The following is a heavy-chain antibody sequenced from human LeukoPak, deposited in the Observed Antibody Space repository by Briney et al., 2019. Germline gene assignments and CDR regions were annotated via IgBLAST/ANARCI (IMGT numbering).Heavy chain of an antibody. J-gene: IGHJ6*02. D-gene: IGHD3-22*01. CDR2: ISYDGSNK. V-gene: IGHV3-30-3*01. CDR3: ARDRYYYDSSGYWGQITYYYYYGMDV. CDR1: GFTFSSYA. Sequence: GGSLRLSCAASGFTFSSYAMHWVRQAPGKGLEWVAVISYDGSNKTYADSVKGRFTISRDNPKNTLYLQMNSLRAEDTAVYFCARDRYYYDSSGYWGQITYYYYYGMDVWGQGTTVTVSS.